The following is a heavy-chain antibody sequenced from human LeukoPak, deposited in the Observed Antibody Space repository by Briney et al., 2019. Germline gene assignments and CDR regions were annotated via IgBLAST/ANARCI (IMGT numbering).Heavy chain of an antibody. V-gene: IGHV3-23*01. CDR2: ISGSGGST. D-gene: IGHD4-23*01. J-gene: IGHJ4*02. CDR1: GFTFSSYA. Sequence: GGSLRLSCAASGFTFSSYAMSWVRQAPGKGLEWVSGISGSGGSTNYADSVKGRFTISRDNSKNTLYLQMNSLRAEDTAVYYCAKDWVDYGGSPTGWGQGTLVTVSS. CDR3: AKDWVDYGGSPTG.